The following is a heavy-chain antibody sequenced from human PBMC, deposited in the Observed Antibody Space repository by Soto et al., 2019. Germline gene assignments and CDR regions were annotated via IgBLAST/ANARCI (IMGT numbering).Heavy chain of an antibody. CDR2: IYYSGRT. J-gene: IGHJ4*02. Sequence: SETLSLTCTVSGASVSSASYYWSWIRQPPGKGLEWIGYIYYSGRTDYNPSLKSRVTISLDTSKNQFSLKLSSVTAADTAVYYCARGPGGFGEFSLDYWGQGTLVTVSS. D-gene: IGHD3-10*01. CDR1: GASVSSASYY. CDR3: ARGPGGFGEFSLDY. V-gene: IGHV4-61*01.